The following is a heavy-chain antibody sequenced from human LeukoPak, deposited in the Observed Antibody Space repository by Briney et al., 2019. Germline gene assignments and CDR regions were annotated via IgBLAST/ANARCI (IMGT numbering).Heavy chain of an antibody. J-gene: IGHJ4*02. CDR2: ISWNSGTI. V-gene: IGHV3-9*01. D-gene: IGHD6-19*01. CDR3: ARHSSGWDY. Sequence: GRSLRLSCAASGFTFDDYAMHWVRQAPGKGVEWVSGISWNSGTIGYADSVKGRFTISRDNAKNSLYLQMNSLRAEDTAVYYCARHSSGWDYWGQGTLVTVSS. CDR1: GFTFDDYA.